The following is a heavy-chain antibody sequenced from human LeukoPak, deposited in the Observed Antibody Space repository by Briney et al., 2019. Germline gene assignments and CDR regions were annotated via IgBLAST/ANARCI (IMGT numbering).Heavy chain of an antibody. Sequence: SSETLSLTCTVSGGSISSGSYYWSWIRQPAGKGLEWIGRIYTSGSTKYNPSLKGRVTISVDTSKNQFSLKLSSVTAADTAAYYCARTYCGGDCRGYYYHYYMDVWGKGTTVTISS. CDR2: IYTSGST. CDR3: ARTYCGGDCRGYYYHYYMDV. J-gene: IGHJ6*03. D-gene: IGHD2-21*02. V-gene: IGHV4-61*02. CDR1: GGSISSGSYY.